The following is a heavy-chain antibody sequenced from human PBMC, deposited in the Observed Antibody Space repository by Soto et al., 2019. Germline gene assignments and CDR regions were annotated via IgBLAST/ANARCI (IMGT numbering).Heavy chain of an antibody. V-gene: IGHV4-59*01. Sequence: QVPLQESGPGLVKPSETLSLTCTVSGGSISSYYWSWIRQPPGKGLEWIGYIYYSGSTNYHPSLKSRVTLSVDTSKVQFSLALRSVTAADTAVYYFARGHSGSYRTGEGYYYGMDVWGQGTTVTVSS. J-gene: IGHJ6*02. CDR1: GGSISSYY. D-gene: IGHD1-26*01. CDR3: ARGHSGSYRTGEGYYYGMDV. CDR2: IYYSGST.